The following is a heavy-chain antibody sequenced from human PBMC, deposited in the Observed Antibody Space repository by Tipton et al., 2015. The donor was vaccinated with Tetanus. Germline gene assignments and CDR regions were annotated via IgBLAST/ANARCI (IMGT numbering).Heavy chain of an antibody. CDR3: ARSDYGDTEFDY. Sequence: QLVQSGAEVKKPGASVKVSCKASGYTFTGYYMHWVRQAPGQGLEWMGWINPNSGGTNYAQKIQGWVTMTRDTSISTAYMELSRLRSDDTAVYYCARSDYGDTEFDYWGQGTLVTVSS. D-gene: IGHD4-17*01. J-gene: IGHJ4*02. CDR2: INPNSGGT. CDR1: GYTFTGYY. V-gene: IGHV1-2*04.